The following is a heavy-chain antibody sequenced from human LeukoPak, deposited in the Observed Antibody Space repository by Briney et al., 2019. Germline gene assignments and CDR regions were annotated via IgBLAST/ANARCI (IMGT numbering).Heavy chain of an antibody. CDR1: GGSISSGGYY. CDR3: ANAGLVVTARLCVSDC. V-gene: IGHV4-39*07. CDR2: IYYSGST. Sequence: SETLSLTCTVSGGSISSGGYYWGWIRQHPGKGLEWIGSIYYSGSTYYNPSLKSRATISVDTSKNQFSLKLSSVTAADTAVYYCANAGLVVTARLCVSDCWGEGTPVSASS. J-gene: IGHJ4*02. D-gene: IGHD2-21*02.